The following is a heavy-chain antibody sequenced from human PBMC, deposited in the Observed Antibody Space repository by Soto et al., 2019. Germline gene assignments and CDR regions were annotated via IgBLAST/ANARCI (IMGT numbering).Heavy chain of an antibody. CDR3: AKAGYSYGFDYFDY. CDR1: GFTFRSYA. Sequence: PGGSLRLSCAASGFTFRSYAMEWVRQAPGKGLEWVAVISYDGSNKYYADSVKGRFTISRDNSKNTLYLQMNSLRAEDTAVYYCAKAGYSYGFDYFDYWGQGTLVTVSS. V-gene: IGHV3-30-3*01. J-gene: IGHJ4*02. D-gene: IGHD5-18*01. CDR2: ISYDGSNK.